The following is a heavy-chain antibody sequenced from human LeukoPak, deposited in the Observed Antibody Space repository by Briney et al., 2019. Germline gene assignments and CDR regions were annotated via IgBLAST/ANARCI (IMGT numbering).Heavy chain of an antibody. V-gene: IGHV3-21*01. Sequence: GGSLRLSCAASGFTLSSYSMNWVRQAPGKGLEGVSSISSSSSYIYYADSVKGRFTISRDNAKNSLYLQMNSLRAEDTAVYYCARDWSVGGRRDGYNFFDYWGQGTLVTVSS. CDR1: GFTLSSYS. D-gene: IGHD5-24*01. CDR2: ISSSSSYI. J-gene: IGHJ4*02. CDR3: ARDWSVGGRRDGYNFFDY.